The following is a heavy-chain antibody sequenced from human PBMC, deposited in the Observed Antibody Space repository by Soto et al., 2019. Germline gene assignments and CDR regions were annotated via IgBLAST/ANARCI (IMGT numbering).Heavy chain of an antibody. D-gene: IGHD2-8*01. J-gene: IGHJ6*02. V-gene: IGHV4-59*01. CDR2: IYYSGST. CDR3: ARDLIEDRLRSDYYYYYGMDV. Sequence: SENLSLTCTVSGGSISSYYWSWIRQPPGKGLGWIGYIYYSGSTNYNPSLKSRVTISVDTSKNQFSLKLSSVTAADTAVYYCARDLIEDRLRSDYYYYYGMDVWGQGTTVTVSS. CDR1: GGSISSYY.